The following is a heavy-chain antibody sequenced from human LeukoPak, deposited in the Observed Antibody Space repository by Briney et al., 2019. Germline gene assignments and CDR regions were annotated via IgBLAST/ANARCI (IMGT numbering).Heavy chain of an antibody. J-gene: IGHJ6*02. CDR2: IYYSGSP. CDR3: ARMGYYDFWSGYYLPYYGMDV. CDR1: GGSISNNNYY. Sequence: SETLSLTCTVSGGSISNNNYYWAWIRQPPGKGLECIGSIYYSGSPYYNPSLKSRVTISVDTSKNQFSLRLSSVTAADTAVYYCARMGYYDFWSGYYLPYYGMDVWGQGTTVTVSS. V-gene: IGHV4-39*01. D-gene: IGHD3-3*01.